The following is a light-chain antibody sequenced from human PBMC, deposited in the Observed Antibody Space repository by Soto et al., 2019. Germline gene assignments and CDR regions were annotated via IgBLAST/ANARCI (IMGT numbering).Light chain of an antibody. CDR3: QQYNTWRSIS. CDR1: QSVSSY. V-gene: IGKV3D-15*01. J-gene: IGKJ5*01. Sequence: EVGMTQSPSILSVSPGERATLSCGASQSVSSYLAWYQQKPGQAPRLLVYDASNRATGIPVRFSGSASGTDFTLTISSLQSEDFAVYYCQQYNTWRSISFGQGTRLEI. CDR2: DAS.